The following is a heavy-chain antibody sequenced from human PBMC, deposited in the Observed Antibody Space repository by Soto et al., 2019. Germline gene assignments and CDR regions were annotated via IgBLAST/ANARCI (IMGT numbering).Heavy chain of an antibody. Sequence: QVQLVQSGAEVKKPGSSVKVSCKASGGTFSSYAISWVRQAPGQGLEWMGGIIPILGTANYAQKFQGRVTITADKSPSTAYMELSSLRSEDTSVYYCARDRDGYSTRHFDYWGQGTLVTVSS. CDR3: ARDRDGYSTRHFDY. J-gene: IGHJ4*02. V-gene: IGHV1-69*06. CDR2: IIPILGTA. D-gene: IGHD2-21*01. CDR1: GGTFSSYA.